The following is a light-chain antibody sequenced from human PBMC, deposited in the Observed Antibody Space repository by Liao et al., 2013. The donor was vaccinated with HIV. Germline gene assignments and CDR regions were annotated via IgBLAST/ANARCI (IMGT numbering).Light chain of an antibody. Sequence: SYVLTQPPSVSVAPGKTARITCGGNNIGSKTVHWYQQKPGQAPVLVIYYDSDRPSGIPERFSGSNSGNTATLTISGTQAMDEADYYCQAWDSSIHVVFGGGTKLTVL. J-gene: IGLJ2*01. CDR2: YDS. CDR3: QAWDSSIHVV. V-gene: IGLV3-21*01. CDR1: NIGSKT.